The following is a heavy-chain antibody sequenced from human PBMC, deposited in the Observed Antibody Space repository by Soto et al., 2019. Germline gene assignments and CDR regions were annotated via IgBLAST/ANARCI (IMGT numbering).Heavy chain of an antibody. D-gene: IGHD1-7*01. Sequence: EVHLVESGGGLVQPGGSLRLSCAASGFTFNLYWMHWVRQAPGKGLVWVSRINPDGSSTTYADSVKGRFTISRDNSKNTVYLQMNGLGAEDTAIYYCARDNGNSYWGQGALVSVSS. CDR2: INPDGSST. CDR1: GFTFNLYW. J-gene: IGHJ4*02. CDR3: ARDNGNSY. V-gene: IGHV3-74*01.